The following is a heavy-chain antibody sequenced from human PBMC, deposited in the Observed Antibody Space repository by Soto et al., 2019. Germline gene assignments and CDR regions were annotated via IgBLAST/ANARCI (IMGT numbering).Heavy chain of an antibody. Sequence: QVQLQESGPGLVKPSQTLSLTCTVSGGSIIRGDFYWTWIRQHPGKGLEWIGYIYYSGSTFYNPSLKSRVTMSVDTSKNQFSLKLNSVTAADTAIYYRAEGELYLTNWGQGTLVTVSS. CDR3: AEGELYLTN. CDR1: GGSIIRGDFY. J-gene: IGHJ1*01. D-gene: IGHD1-7*01. CDR2: IYYSGST. V-gene: IGHV4-31*03.